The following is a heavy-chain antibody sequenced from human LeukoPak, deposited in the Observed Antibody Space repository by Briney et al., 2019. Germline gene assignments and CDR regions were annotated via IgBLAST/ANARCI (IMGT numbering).Heavy chain of an antibody. J-gene: IGHJ5*02. D-gene: IGHD2-15*01. Sequence: SETLSLTCTVSGASIRSDGYYCSWIRQPPGKGLEWIGEINHSGSTNYNPSLKSRVTISVDTSKNQFSLKLSSVTAADTAVYYCARGLGYCSGGSCYSFRYNWFDPWGQGTLVTVSS. CDR1: GASIRSDGYY. CDR3: ARGLGYCSGGSCYSFRYNWFDP. V-gene: IGHV4-34*01. CDR2: INHSGST.